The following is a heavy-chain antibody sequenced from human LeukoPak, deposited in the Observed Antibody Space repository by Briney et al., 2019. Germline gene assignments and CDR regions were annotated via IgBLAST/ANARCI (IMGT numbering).Heavy chain of an antibody. Sequence: GASVKVSCKVSGDTLTELSTHWVRQAPGKGLEWMGCFDPEHGEMIYAQKLQGRVTMTEDRSTDTAYMELSSLRSEDTAVYYCATGGPWDFLKYWGEGTLVTVSS. CDR1: GDTLTELS. CDR3: ATGGPWDFLKY. CDR2: FDPEHGEM. J-gene: IGHJ4*02. D-gene: IGHD3-3*01. V-gene: IGHV1-24*01.